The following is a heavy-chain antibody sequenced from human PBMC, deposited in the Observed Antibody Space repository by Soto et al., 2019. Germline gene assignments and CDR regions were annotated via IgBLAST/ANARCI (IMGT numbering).Heavy chain of an antibody. Sequence: EVQLVESGGGLVKPGGSLRLSCAASGFTFSSYSMNWVRQAPGKGLEWVSSISSSSSYIYYADSVKGRFTISRDNAKNSLYLQMNSLRAEDTAVYYCARDSDFNQQLEPLGYWGQGTLVTVSS. J-gene: IGHJ4*02. V-gene: IGHV3-21*01. CDR3: ARDSDFNQQLEPLGY. D-gene: IGHD6-13*01. CDR2: ISSSSSYI. CDR1: GFTFSSYS.